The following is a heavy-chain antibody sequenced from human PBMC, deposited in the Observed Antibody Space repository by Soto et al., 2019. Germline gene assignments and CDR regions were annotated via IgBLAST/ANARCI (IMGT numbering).Heavy chain of an antibody. Sequence: PVGSLRLSCAASGFTFSSYWMSWVRQAPGNGLEWVANIKQDGSEKCYLDSVKGRFTISRDNAKNSLYLQMNSLRVEDTAVYYCARERGSKSMDVWGQGTTVTVSS. J-gene: IGHJ6*02. V-gene: IGHV3-7*03. D-gene: IGHD2-15*01. CDR3: ARERGSKSMDV. CDR1: GFTFSSYW. CDR2: IKQDGSEK.